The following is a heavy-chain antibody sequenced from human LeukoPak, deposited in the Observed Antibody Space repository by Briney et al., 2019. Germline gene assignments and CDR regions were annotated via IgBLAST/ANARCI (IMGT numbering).Heavy chain of an antibody. CDR2: IYYSVST. Sequence: PWETLSLTCTVPGPSIRNRSDHWRPGRKPGGKGLEWSGSIYYSVSTYYNPSLKSRFTISVDTSKNHCTLKLSSAAAADTAVYYSAVYDFGSDGTYDFGDWGQGPLVT. CDR1: GPSIRNRSDH. D-gene: IGHD3-3*01. J-gene: IGHJ4*02. CDR3: AVYDFGSDGTYDFGD. V-gene: IGHV4-39*01.